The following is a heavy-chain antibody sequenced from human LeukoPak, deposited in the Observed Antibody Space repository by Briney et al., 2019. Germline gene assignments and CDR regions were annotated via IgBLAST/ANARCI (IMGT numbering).Heavy chain of an antibody. CDR2: TYYSGST. V-gene: IGHV4-59*01. CDR1: GGSISSYY. Sequence: PSETLSLTCTVSGGSISSYYWGWIRQPPGKGLEWIGYTYYSGSTNYNPSLKSPVTLSVDTSKNQFSLKLRSVTAADTAVYYCARSRTLRYVILTGHYGMDVWGKGTTVTVSS. D-gene: IGHD3-9*01. CDR3: ARSRTLRYVILTGHYGMDV. J-gene: IGHJ6*04.